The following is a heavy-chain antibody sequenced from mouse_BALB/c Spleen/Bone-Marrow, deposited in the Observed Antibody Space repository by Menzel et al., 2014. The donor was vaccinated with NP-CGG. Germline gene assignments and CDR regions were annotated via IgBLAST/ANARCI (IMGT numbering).Heavy chain of an antibody. V-gene: IGHV14-4*02. CDR2: IDPENGDT. Sequence: VQLQQPGAELVRSGASVKLSCTASGFNIKDYYMHWAKQRPEQGLEWIGWIDPENGDTEYAPKFQGKATMTADTSSNTAYLQLSSLTSEDTAVYYCTLHRFPPPWFAYWGQGTLVTVSA. CDR3: TLHRFPPPWFAY. J-gene: IGHJ3*01. CDR1: GFNIKDYY. D-gene: IGHD2-14*01.